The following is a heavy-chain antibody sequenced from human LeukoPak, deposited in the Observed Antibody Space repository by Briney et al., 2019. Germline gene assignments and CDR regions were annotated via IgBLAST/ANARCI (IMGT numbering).Heavy chain of an antibody. D-gene: IGHD3-3*01. CDR1: GFTFSSYS. V-gene: IGHV3-21*01. CDR3: ARDGYYDFWSGYLSDYYYYGMDV. J-gene: IGHJ6*02. Sequence: GGSLRLSCAASGFTFSSYSMTWVRQAPGKGLEWVSSISSSSSYIYYADSVKGRFTISRDNAKNSLYLQMNSLRAEDTAVYYCARDGYYDFWSGYLSDYYYYGMDVWGQGTTVTVSS. CDR2: ISSSSSYI.